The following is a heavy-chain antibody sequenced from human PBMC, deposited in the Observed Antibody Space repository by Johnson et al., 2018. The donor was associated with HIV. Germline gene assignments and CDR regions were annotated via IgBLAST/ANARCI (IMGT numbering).Heavy chain of an antibody. CDR1: GFTFSSYA. J-gene: IGHJ3*02. CDR3: TRHGGYDPRGYVGAFDI. V-gene: IGHV3-30-3*01. CDR2: ISYVGSNK. D-gene: IGHD5-12*01. Sequence: QVQLVESGGGVVQPGRSLRLSCAASGFTFSSYAMHWVRQAPGQGLEWVAVISYVGSNKYYADSVKGRFTISRDNSKNTLYLQMNSLRAEDTALYYCTRHGGYDPRGYVGAFDIWGQGTMVTVSS.